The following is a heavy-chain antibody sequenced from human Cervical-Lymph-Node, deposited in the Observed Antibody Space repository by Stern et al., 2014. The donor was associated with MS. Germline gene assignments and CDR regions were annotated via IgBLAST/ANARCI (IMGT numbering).Heavy chain of an antibody. J-gene: IGHJ3*02. V-gene: IGHV1-46*01. D-gene: IGHD1-26*01. CDR2: INPRSGST. CDR1: GYTFTSYY. Sequence: VQLVQSGAEVKKPGASVKVSCKASGYTFTSYYMHWVRQAPGQGLEWMGIINPRSGSTSYAQKFQGRVTMTRDTSTSTVYMELSSLRSEDTAVYYCARVGWELLDAFDIWGQGTMVTVSS. CDR3: ARVGWELLDAFDI.